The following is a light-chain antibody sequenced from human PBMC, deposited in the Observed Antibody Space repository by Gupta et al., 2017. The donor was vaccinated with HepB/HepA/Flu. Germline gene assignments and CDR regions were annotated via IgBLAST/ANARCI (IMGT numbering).Light chain of an antibody. CDR2: AAS. CDR3: QKYNSAPPFT. CDR1: QGISNY. Sequence: DIQMTKSPSSLSASVGDRVTITCRASQGISNYLAWYQQKPGKVPKLLIYAASTWQSGVPSRFSGSGSGTDFTLTISSLQPEDVATYYCQKYNSAPPFTFGHGTKVDIK. V-gene: IGKV1-27*01. J-gene: IGKJ3*01.